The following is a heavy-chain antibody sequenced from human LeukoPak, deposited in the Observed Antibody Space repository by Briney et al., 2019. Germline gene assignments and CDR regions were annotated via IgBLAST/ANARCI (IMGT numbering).Heavy chain of an antibody. CDR3: AKDDLSTGGTEGVY. CDR1: GFTFDDYA. J-gene: IGHJ4*02. D-gene: IGHD6-13*01. CDR2: ISWDSGRI. V-gene: IGHV3-9*01. Sequence: PGGSLRLSCAASGFTFDDYAMHWVRQAPGKGLEWVSGISWDSGRIGYADSVKGRFAISRDNTKNSLYLQMNSLRAEDTAFYYCAKDDLSTGGTEGVYWGQGALVTVSS.